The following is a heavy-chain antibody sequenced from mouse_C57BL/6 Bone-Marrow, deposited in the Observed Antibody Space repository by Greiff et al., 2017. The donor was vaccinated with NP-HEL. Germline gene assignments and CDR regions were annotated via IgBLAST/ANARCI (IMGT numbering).Heavy chain of an antibody. CDR1: GFTFSDYG. Sequence: EVMLVESGGGLVQPGGSLKLSCAASGFTFSDYGMAWVRQAPRKGPEWVAFISNLAYSIYYADTVTGRFTISRENAKNTLYLEMSSLRSEDTAMYYCARTPHYYGSSYIFDYWGQGTTLTVSS. V-gene: IGHV5-15*04. D-gene: IGHD1-1*01. CDR3: ARTPHYYGSSYIFDY. CDR2: ISNLAYSI. J-gene: IGHJ2*01.